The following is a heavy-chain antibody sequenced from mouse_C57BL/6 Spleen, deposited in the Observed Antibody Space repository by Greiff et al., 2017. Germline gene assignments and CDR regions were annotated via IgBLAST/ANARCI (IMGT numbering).Heavy chain of an antibody. Sequence: EVQLQESGAELVEPGASVKLSCTASGFNIKDYYMHWVKQRTEQGLEWIGRIDPEDGETKCAPKFQGKATITADTSSNTAYLQLSSLTSEDTAVYYCARDGNYEGYYAMDYWGQGTSVTVSS. CDR1: GFNIKDYY. J-gene: IGHJ4*01. V-gene: IGHV14-2*01. CDR2: IDPEDGET. CDR3: ARDGNYEGYYAMDY. D-gene: IGHD2-1*01.